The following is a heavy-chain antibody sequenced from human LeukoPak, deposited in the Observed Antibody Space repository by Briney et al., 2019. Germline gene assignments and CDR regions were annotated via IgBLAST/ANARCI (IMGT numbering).Heavy chain of an antibody. J-gene: IGHJ4*02. Sequence: GGSLRLSCSASGFTFGSYPMHWVRQAPGSGLECVSAITGDGHHTFYADSVMGRFTISRDNPKNPLYLQMGSLRPEDMAVCYCARVNRGYHYWGQGVLVTVSS. V-gene: IGHV3-64*02. CDR3: ARVNRGYHY. CDR2: ITGDGHHT. D-gene: IGHD3-22*01. CDR1: GFTFGSYP.